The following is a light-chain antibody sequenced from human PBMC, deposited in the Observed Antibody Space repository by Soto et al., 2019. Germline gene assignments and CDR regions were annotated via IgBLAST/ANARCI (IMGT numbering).Light chain of an antibody. Sequence: QSALTQPRSVSGSPGQSVTISCTGTSSDVGGYNYVSWFQQHPGKAPKLMIYDVNNRPSGVPDRFSGSKSGNTASLTISGLQAEDEADYYCCSYAGSYTFVVFGGGTQLTVL. V-gene: IGLV2-11*01. J-gene: IGLJ3*02. CDR2: DVN. CDR3: CSYAGSYTFVV. CDR1: SSDVGGYNY.